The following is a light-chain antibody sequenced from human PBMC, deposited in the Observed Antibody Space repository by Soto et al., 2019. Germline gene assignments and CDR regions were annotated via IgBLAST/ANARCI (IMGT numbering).Light chain of an antibody. V-gene: IGKV1-9*01. CDR3: QQLNSFPIT. Sequence: IQLTQSPSSLSASVGDRVTISCRASQGIANFLAWYQQKPGKAPKLLTYGASTFESGVPSRFSGSGSGTDFTLTISSLQPEDFATYYGQQLNSFPITFGPGTKVDIK. J-gene: IGKJ3*01. CDR1: QGIANF. CDR2: GAS.